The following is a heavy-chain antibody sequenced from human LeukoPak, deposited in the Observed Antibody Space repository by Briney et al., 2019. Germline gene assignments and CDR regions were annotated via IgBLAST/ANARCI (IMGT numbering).Heavy chain of an antibody. CDR1: GASISGYY. CDR3: ARDLGYCSTASCYGWFDP. CDR2: IYYSGNT. J-gene: IGHJ5*02. D-gene: IGHD2-2*01. Sequence: SETLSLTCTVSGASISGYYWSWIRQPPGKGLEWIGYIYYSGNTNYNPSLNSRVTISVDTSKNQFSLRLSSVTAADTAIYYCARDLGYCSTASCYGWFDPWGQGTFVTVSS. V-gene: IGHV4-59*01.